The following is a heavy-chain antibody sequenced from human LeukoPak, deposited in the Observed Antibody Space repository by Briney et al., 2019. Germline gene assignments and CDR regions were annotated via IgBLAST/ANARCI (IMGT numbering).Heavy chain of an antibody. CDR1: GFTFDDYA. CDR2: ISWNSGSI. V-gene: IGHV3-9*01. CDR3: AKDMVRGAYGMDV. J-gene: IGHJ6*02. D-gene: IGHD3-10*01. Sequence: GRSLRLSCAASGFTFDDYAMHWVRQAPGKGLEWVSGISWNSGSIGYANSVKGRFTISRDNAKNSLYLQMNSLRAEDTALYYCAKDMVRGAYGMDVWGQGTTVPVSS.